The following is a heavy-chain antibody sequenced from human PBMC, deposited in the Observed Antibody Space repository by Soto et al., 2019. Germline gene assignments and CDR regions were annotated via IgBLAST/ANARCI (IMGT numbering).Heavy chain of an antibody. V-gene: IGHV4-59*01. CDR2: IYYSGST. J-gene: IGHJ6*02. D-gene: IGHD6-6*01. Sequence: PSETLSLTCTVSVGSISNYDWSWIRQPPGKGLEWIGYIYYSGSTKYNPSLKSRVTISVDTSNNQFSLKLNSVTAADTAVYYCARDRSIPAGDDSYFYGMDVWGQGTTVTVSS. CDR3: ARDRSIPAGDDSYFYGMDV. CDR1: VGSISNYD.